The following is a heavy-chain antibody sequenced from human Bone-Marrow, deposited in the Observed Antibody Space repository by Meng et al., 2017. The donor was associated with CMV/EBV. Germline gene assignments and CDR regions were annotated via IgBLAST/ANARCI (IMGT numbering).Heavy chain of an antibody. J-gene: IGHJ6*02. Sequence: GESLKVSCKASGYTFSSYYMDWVRQAPGQGLEWMGIINPSGGSATYAQKFQGRVTMTRDTSTSTLYMDLSSLRSEDTAVYYCALKSDVWGQGTTVTVSS. CDR1: GYTFSSYY. CDR3: ALKSDV. V-gene: IGHV1-46*01. CDR2: INPSGGSA.